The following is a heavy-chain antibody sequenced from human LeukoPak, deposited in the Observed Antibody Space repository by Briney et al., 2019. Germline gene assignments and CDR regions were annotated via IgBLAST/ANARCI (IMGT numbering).Heavy chain of an antibody. Sequence: SETLSLTCAVYGGSFSGYYWSWIRQPPGKGLEWIGEINHSGGTNYNPSLKSRVTISVDTSKNQFSLKLSSVTAADTAVYYCARVGDIVANWFDPWGQGTLVTVSS. D-gene: IGHD5-12*01. CDR3: ARVGDIVANWFDP. CDR1: GGSFSGYY. CDR2: INHSGGT. V-gene: IGHV4-34*01. J-gene: IGHJ5*02.